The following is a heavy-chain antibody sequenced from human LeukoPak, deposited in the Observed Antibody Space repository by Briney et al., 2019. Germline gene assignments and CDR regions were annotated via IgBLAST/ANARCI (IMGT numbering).Heavy chain of an antibody. J-gene: IGHJ4*02. CDR2: IYYSGST. D-gene: IGHD3-22*01. CDR3: AREMGYYYDSSGYFDY. CDR1: GYSISSSNY. Sequence: PSETLSLTCTLSGYSISSSNYWGWIRQPPGKGLEWIGYIYYSGSTNYNPSLKSRVTISVDTSKNQFSLKLSSVTAADTAVYYCAREMGYYYDSSGYFDYWGQGTLVTVSS. V-gene: IGHV4-61*01.